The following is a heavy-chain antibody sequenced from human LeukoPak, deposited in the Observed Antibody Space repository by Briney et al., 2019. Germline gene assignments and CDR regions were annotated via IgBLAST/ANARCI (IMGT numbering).Heavy chain of an antibody. CDR3: ARDWFGYCSGGSCYSFDY. V-gene: IGHV3-7*04. CDR1: GFTFSSYW. D-gene: IGHD2-15*01. CDR2: IKQDGSEK. J-gene: IGHJ4*02. Sequence: PGGSLRLSCAASGFTFSSYWMSWVSQAPGKGLEWVANIKQDGSEKYYVDSVNGRFTISRANAKNSLYMQMNSLRAEDTAVYYCARDWFGYCSGGSCYSFDYWGQGTLVTVSS.